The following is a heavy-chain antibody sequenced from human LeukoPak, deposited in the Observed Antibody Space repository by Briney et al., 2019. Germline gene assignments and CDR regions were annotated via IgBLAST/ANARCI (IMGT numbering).Heavy chain of an antibody. J-gene: IGHJ1*01. CDR3: ARAGRRIGDFQH. CDR1: GFSFSSYW. Sequence: GGSLRLSCAASGFSFSSYWMTWVRQAPGKGLEWVANIKQDGSENVDPVKGRFTISRDNAQNSLYLQMNSLRAEDTAVYYCARAGRRIGDFQHWGQGTLVTVSP. D-gene: IGHD3-16*01. V-gene: IGHV3-7*05. CDR2: IKQDGSE.